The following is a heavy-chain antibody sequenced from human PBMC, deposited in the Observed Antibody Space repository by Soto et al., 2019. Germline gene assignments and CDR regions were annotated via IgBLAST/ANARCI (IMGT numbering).Heavy chain of an antibody. J-gene: IGHJ5*02. CDR1: GASLSSISYY. V-gene: IGHV4-39*01. CDR3: APLFIAAAGGTNAVAP. Sequence: PSETLSLTCTVSGASLSSISYYWGWIRQPPGEGLEWIGTVYFTGRNYYNPSLKNRVTISIDRSKNHFSLKLSSPTAAHTAVYYCAPLFIAAAGGTNAVAPWGQGTLVTVSS. D-gene: IGHD6-13*01. CDR2: VYFTGRN.